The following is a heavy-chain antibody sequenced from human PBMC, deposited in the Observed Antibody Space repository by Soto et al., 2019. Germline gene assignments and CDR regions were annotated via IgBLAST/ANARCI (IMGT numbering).Heavy chain of an antibody. D-gene: IGHD3-10*01. Sequence: QVQLQESGPGLVKLSQTLCLTCTVSGGSISSDDDYWSWIRQPPGKGLEWIGYIYYSGSTYYNPSLKSRVTISVDTSKNQFSLKLSSVTAADTAVYYCARVGGFGATTIDYWGQGTLVTVSS. J-gene: IGHJ4*02. CDR2: IYYSGST. CDR1: GGSISSDDDY. CDR3: ARVGGFGATTIDY. V-gene: IGHV4-30-4*01.